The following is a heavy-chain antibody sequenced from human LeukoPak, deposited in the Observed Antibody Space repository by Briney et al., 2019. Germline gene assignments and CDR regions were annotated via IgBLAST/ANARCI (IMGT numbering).Heavy chain of an antibody. D-gene: IGHD6-6*01. CDR1: GFPFSTYW. CDR2: MNQGGSER. Sequence: GGSLRLSCAASGFPFSTYWMSWVRQAPGKELEWVANMNQGGSERNYVDSVKGRFTISRDNAKNSLYLQMNSVRAEDTAVYYCASLAAAHPDYWGQGTLVTVSS. CDR3: ASLAAAHPDY. J-gene: IGHJ4*02. V-gene: IGHV3-7*01.